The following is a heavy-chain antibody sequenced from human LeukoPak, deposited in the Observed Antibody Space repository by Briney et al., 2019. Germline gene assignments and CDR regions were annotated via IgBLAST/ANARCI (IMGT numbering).Heavy chain of an antibody. V-gene: IGHV1-69*05. CDR1: GGTFISYA. CDR3: ARPVAGTSFAFDI. J-gene: IGHJ3*02. CDR2: IIPIFGTA. Sequence: SVKVSCKATGGTFISYAISCVRQAPGQALEWMGRIIPIFGTANYAHKFQARVTITTDESTSTAYMELSSLRSEDTAVYYCARPVAGTSFAFDIWGQGTMVTVSS. D-gene: IGHD6-19*01.